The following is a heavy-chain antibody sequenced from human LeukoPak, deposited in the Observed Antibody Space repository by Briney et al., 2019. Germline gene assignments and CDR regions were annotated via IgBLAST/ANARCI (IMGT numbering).Heavy chain of an antibody. D-gene: IGHD3-22*01. CDR2: IKRDGSES. Sequence: GGSLRLSCEASGFTFSTYWMTWVRQAPGKGLEWVANIKRDGSESHYVDPVRGRFTISRDNAKNSLYLQMSSLRAEDTAMYYCARDSNYYDSSAYYDTFDIWGQGTMVTVSS. V-gene: IGHV3-7*01. J-gene: IGHJ3*02. CDR3: ARDSNYYDSSAYYDTFDI. CDR1: GFTFSTYW.